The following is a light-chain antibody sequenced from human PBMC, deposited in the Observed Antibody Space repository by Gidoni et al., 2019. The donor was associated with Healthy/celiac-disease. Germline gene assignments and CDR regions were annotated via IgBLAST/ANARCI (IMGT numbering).Light chain of an antibody. CDR1: QDISNY. V-gene: IGKV1-33*01. CDR2: DAS. CDR3: QQYDLT. J-gene: IGKJ3*01. Sequence: DIQRTQSPSSLSASVGDRVTITCQASQDISNYLHWYQQKPRKAPKLLIYDASNLETGVPSRFSGSGSGTDFTFTISSLQPEDIATYYCQQYDLTFGPGTKVDIK.